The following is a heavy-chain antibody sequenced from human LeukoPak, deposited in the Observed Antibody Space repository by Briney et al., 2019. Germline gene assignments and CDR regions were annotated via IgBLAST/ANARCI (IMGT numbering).Heavy chain of an antibody. CDR3: ARAGPTYDFWSGYPNWFDP. CDR2: IYHSGST. D-gene: IGHD3-3*01. Sequence: PSETLSLTCAVSGGSISSGGYSWSWIRQRPGKGLEWIGYIYHSGSTYYNPSLKSRVTISVDRSKNQFSLKLSSVTAADTAVYYCARAGPTYDFWSGYPNWFDPWGQGTLVTVSS. CDR1: GGSISSGGYS. V-gene: IGHV4-30-2*01. J-gene: IGHJ5*02.